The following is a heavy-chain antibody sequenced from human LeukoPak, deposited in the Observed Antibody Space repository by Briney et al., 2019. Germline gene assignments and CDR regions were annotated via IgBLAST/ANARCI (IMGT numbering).Heavy chain of an antibody. Sequence: GASVKVSCKASGYTFTGYYMHWVRQAPGQGLEWMGVINPSGGTTTYAQKFQGRVTMTRDTSTSTVYMEVSSLRSEDTAVYYCTRELGESYNDYWGQGTLVTVSS. V-gene: IGHV1-46*01. CDR2: INPSGGTT. D-gene: IGHD1-26*01. J-gene: IGHJ4*02. CDR3: TRELGESYNDY. CDR1: GYTFTGYY.